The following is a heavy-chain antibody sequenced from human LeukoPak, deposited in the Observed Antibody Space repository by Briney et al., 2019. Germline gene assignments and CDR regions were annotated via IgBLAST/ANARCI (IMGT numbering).Heavy chain of an antibody. V-gene: IGHV3-48*03. Sequence: GGSLRLSCAASGFTFSSYEMNWVRQAPGKGLEWVSYISSSGSTIYYADSVKGRFTISRDNAKNSLYLQMNSLRAEDTAVYYCAKRIQSAMATGYWGQGTLVTVSS. CDR3: AKRIQSAMATGY. CDR2: ISSSGSTI. D-gene: IGHD5-18*01. J-gene: IGHJ4*02. CDR1: GFTFSSYE.